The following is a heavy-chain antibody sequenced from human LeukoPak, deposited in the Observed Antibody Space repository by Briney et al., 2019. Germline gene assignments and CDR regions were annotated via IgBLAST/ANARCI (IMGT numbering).Heavy chain of an antibody. J-gene: IGHJ4*02. D-gene: IGHD6-13*01. CDR1: GYTFTSYA. CDR2: INTNTGNP. CDR3: ARSYSSSWYTTGGY. V-gene: IGHV7-4-1*02. Sequence: ASVKVSCKASGYTFTSYAMNWVRQAPGQGLEWMGWINTNTGNPTYAQGFTGRFVFSLDTSVSTAYLQISSLKAEDTALYYCARSYSSSWYTTGGYWGQGTLVTVSS.